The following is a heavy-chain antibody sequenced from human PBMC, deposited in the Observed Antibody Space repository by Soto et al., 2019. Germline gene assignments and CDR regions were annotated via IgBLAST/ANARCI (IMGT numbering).Heavy chain of an antibody. CDR2: IVKTGGST. CDR3: AKDVAGSSSYYFDY. Sequence: GGSLRLSCAASGFTFSNYAMSWVRQAPGKGLEWVSGIVKTGGSTYYADSVKGRFTISRDNSKNTLSLQMNSLRAEDTAVYYCAKDVAGSSSYYFDYWGQGTLVTVSS. V-gene: IGHV3-23*01. CDR1: GFTFSNYA. J-gene: IGHJ4*02. D-gene: IGHD2-21*01.